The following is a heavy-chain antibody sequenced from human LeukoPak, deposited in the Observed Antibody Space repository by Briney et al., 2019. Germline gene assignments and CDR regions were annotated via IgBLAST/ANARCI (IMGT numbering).Heavy chain of an antibody. CDR3: ARQGNTFYYYMDV. D-gene: IGHD2/OR15-2a*01. V-gene: IGHV3-11*04. CDR1: GFTFSDYY. CDR2: ISSSGSTK. Sequence: GGSLRLSCAASGFTFSDYYMSWIRQAPGKGLEWVSYISSSGSTKYYADSVKGRFTISRDNAKNSLYLQMNSLRAEDTAVYYCARQGNTFYYYMDVWGKGTTVTVSS. J-gene: IGHJ6*03.